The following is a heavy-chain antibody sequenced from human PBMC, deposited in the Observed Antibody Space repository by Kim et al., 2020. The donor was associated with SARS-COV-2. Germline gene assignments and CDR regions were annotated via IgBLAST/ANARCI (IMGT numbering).Heavy chain of an antibody. Sequence: GGSLRLSCAASGLTFSRNPMHWVRQAPGKGLEWVAVVWFDGSKRYFGDSVKGRFSIARDNSMNTVDLQMNSLRVDATAIYYWARGKVMAGSTRATGALDIWGQGTLVIVSS. CDR3: ARGKVMAGSTRATGALDI. D-gene: IGHD3-16*01. CDR1: GLTFSRNP. J-gene: IGHJ3*02. CDR2: VWFDGSKR. V-gene: IGHV3-33*01.